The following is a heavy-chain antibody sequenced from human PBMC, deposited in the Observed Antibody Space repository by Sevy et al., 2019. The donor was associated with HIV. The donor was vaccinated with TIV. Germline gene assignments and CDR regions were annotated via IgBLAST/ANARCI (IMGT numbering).Heavy chain of an antibody. D-gene: IGHD1-7*01. CDR2: ISWNSGSI. J-gene: IGHJ4*02. Sequence: GGSLRLSCAASGFTFDDYAMHWVRQAPGKGLEWVSGISWNSGSIGYADSVKGRFTISRNNAKNSLYLQMNSLRAEDTALYYCAKDAYSGITGTLIDYWGKGTLVTVSS. V-gene: IGHV3-9*01. CDR3: AKDAYSGITGTLIDY. CDR1: GFTFDDYA.